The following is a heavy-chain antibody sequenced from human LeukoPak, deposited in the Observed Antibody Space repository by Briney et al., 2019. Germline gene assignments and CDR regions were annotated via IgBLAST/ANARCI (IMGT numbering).Heavy chain of an antibody. CDR3: ARDYDILTGFPRGGFDY. CDR1: GFTFSSYG. Sequence: GRSLRLSCAASGFTFSSYGMHWVRQAPGKGLEWVAVIWYDGGNKYYADSVKGRFTISRDNSKNTLYLQMNSLRAEDTAVYYCARDYDILTGFPRGGFDYWGQGTLVTVSS. D-gene: IGHD3-9*01. CDR2: IWYDGGNK. J-gene: IGHJ4*02. V-gene: IGHV3-33*01.